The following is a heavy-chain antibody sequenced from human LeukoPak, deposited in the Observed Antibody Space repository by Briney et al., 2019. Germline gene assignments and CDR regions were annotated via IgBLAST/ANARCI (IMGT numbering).Heavy chain of an antibody. J-gene: IGHJ6*03. CDR2: ISSSGSYI. V-gene: IGHV3-21*01. CDR3: ARDALAAAGIRYYMDV. D-gene: IGHD6-13*01. CDR1: GFIFSSYT. Sequence: GGSLRLSCAASGFIFSSYTMNWVRQAPGKGLEWVSSISSSGSYIYYADSVKGRFTMSRDNAKNSLYLQMNSLRAEATAVYYCARDALAAAGIRYYMDVWGKGTTVTVSS.